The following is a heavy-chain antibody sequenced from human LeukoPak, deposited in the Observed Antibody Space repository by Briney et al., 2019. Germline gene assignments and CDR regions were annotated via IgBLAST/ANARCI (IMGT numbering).Heavy chain of an antibody. Sequence: SETLSLTCTVSGGSISSYYWSWIRQPPGKGLEWIGYIYYSGSTNYNPSLKSRVTISVDTSKNQFSLKLSSVTAADTAVYYCARDPGGYCSSTSCPTWGQGTLVTVSS. CDR3: ARDPGGYCSSTSCPT. V-gene: IGHV4-59*12. CDR1: GGSISSYY. D-gene: IGHD2-2*01. J-gene: IGHJ4*02. CDR2: IYYSGST.